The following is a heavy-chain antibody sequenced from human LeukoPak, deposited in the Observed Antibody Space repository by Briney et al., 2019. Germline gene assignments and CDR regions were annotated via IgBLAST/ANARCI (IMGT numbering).Heavy chain of an antibody. CDR1: GHYLSSSY. CDR2: IYKDGST. J-gene: IGHJ5*02. Sequence: PAETLSLTCTFSGHYLSSSYWSWLRQSPGKGLEWIGRIYKDGSTIYNPSLKSRVTLSIDTYSNQLSLKQTSVTAADTSLYHCARRDTEGILVNEGNWFDPWGQGTLVTVSS. V-gene: IGHV4-59*08. CDR3: ARRDTEGILVNEGNWFDP. D-gene: IGHD1-1*01.